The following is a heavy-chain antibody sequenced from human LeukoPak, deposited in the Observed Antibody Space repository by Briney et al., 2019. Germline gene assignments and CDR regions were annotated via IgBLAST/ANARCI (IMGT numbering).Heavy chain of an antibody. CDR1: GGSISSYY. CDR2: IYYSGST. Sequence: SETLSLTCTVSGGSISSYYWSWIRQPPGKGLEWIGYIYYSGSTNYNPPLKSRVTISVDTSKNQFSLKLSSVTAADTAVYYCARDLANTYYYDSTWGQGTMVTVSS. CDR3: ARDLANTYYYDST. D-gene: IGHD3-22*01. J-gene: IGHJ3*01. V-gene: IGHV4-59*12.